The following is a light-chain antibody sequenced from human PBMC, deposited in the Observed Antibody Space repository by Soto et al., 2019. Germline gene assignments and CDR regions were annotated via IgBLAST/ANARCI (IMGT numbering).Light chain of an antibody. V-gene: IGKV1-5*03. CDR3: QQYNSYPYG. CDR2: KAS. J-gene: IGKJ2*03. CDR1: QSISTW. Sequence: DIQMTQSPSTLSASVGDRVTITCRASQSISTWLAWYQQKPGKVPNLLIYKASTLESGVPARVSGSGSGTQFTRTINSLQPDDSATYYCQQYNSYPYGFGQGTKLEI.